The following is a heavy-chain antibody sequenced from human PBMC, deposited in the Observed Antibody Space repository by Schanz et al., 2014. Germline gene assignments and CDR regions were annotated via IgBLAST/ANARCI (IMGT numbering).Heavy chain of an antibody. D-gene: IGHD1-1*01. CDR2: ISCGTSCI. J-gene: IGHJ4*02. V-gene: IGHV3-21*01. Sequence: EVKLVESGGGLVKPGGSLRLSCAASGFNFSSYSLNWVRQAPGKGLEWVSSISCGTSCIYYAESVKGRFTISRDNAKNSLYLEMNNLRADDTALYYCARYRRNADIDYWGQGTLVTVSS. CDR3: ARYRRNADIDY. CDR1: GFNFSSYS.